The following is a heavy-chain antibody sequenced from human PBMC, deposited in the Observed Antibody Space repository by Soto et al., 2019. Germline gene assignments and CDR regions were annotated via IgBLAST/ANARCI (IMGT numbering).Heavy chain of an antibody. CDR3: AKETSAYDIDY. CDR1: GFIFSGYA. Sequence: QVQLVESGGGVVQPGRSLRLSCAASGFIFSGYAMHCVRQAPGRGLEWVAVISYDGNTKYYADSVKGLFTVSRDNSKNTLYVQMNNLSAEDTAMYYCAKETSAYDIDYWGQGTLVTVSS. V-gene: IGHV3-30-3*01. CDR2: ISYDGNTK. D-gene: IGHD5-12*01. J-gene: IGHJ4*02.